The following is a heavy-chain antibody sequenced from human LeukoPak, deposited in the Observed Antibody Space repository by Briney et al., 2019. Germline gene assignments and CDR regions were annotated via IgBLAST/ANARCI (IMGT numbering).Heavy chain of an antibody. CDR3: AKEGY. J-gene: IGHJ4*02. CDR1: GFSFSVNW. V-gene: IGHV3-7*01. CDR2: IKQDGSEK. Sequence: PGGSLRLSCAASGFSFSVNWMSWVRQAPGKGPEWVASIKQDGSEKYYVDFVSGRFTISRDNAKNSLYLQMNSLRAEDTAVYYCAKEGYWGQGTLVTVSS.